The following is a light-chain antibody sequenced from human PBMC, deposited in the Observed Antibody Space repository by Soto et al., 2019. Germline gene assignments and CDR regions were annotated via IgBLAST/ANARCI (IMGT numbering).Light chain of an antibody. CDR3: LQQSTYPLT. V-gene: IGKV1-17*01. Sequence: DIQMTQFPSSLSASVGDRVTITCRAIQGIRNYLGWYQQKPGKAPKRLIYDASSLQSGVPSRFSGIGSGTEFTLAISSLQTEDSATLYCLQQSTYPLTFGQGTKVEIK. CDR1: QGIRNY. CDR2: DAS. J-gene: IGKJ1*01.